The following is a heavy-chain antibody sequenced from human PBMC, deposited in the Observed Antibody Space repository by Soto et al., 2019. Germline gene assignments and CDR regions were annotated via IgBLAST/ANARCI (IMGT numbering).Heavy chain of an antibody. CDR3: ARNYYDSSDRDYLDY. V-gene: IGHV1-2*02. J-gene: IGHJ4*02. CDR2: INPITGGT. CDR1: GYTFTSYY. Sequence: AASVKVSCKASGYTFTSYYIHWVRQAPGQGLERMGWINPITGGTNYAPKFQGRVTMTRDTSITTAYMELSRLRSDDTAVYYCARNYYDSSDRDYLDYWGQGTPVTVSS. D-gene: IGHD3-22*01.